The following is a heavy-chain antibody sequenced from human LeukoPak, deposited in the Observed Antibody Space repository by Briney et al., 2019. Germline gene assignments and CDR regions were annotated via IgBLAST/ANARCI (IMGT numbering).Heavy chain of an antibody. J-gene: IGHJ4*02. CDR1: GFTVSSNY. Sequence: GGSLRLSCAASGFTVSSNYMSWVRQAPGKGLEWVSHISSSGGAIYYADSVKGRFTISRDNAKNSLYLQMNSLRAEDTALYYCARARGSYSFDYWGQGTLVTVSS. D-gene: IGHD3-10*01. CDR2: ISSSGGAI. V-gene: IGHV3-11*04. CDR3: ARARGSYSFDY.